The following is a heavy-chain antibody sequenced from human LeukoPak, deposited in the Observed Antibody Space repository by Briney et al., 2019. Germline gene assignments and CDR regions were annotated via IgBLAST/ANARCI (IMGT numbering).Heavy chain of an antibody. D-gene: IGHD3-16*01. CDR1: GFTFSSYW. CDR3: ARDPLGVLSYFDY. CDR2: INRDGSST. Sequence: GGSLRLSCAASGFTFSSYWMHWVRQAPGKGLVWVSRINRDGSSTTYADSVKGRFTISRDNAKNTLYLQMNSLTADDTAVYYCARDPLGVLSYFDYWGQGTLVTVSS. V-gene: IGHV3-74*01. J-gene: IGHJ4*02.